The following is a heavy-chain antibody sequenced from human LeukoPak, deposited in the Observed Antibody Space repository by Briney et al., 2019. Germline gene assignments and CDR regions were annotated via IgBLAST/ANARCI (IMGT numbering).Heavy chain of an antibody. CDR3: ARGVEVPAANGMDV. J-gene: IGHJ6*04. CDR2: IYYSGST. CDR1: GGSISRGDYY. D-gene: IGHD2-2*01. V-gene: IGHV4-30-4*01. Sequence: PSQTLSLTCTVSGGSISRGDYYWSWIRQPPGKGLEGIGYIYYSGSTYYNPSPKRRVTISVDTSKNQFSLKLSSVTAADTAVYYCARGVEVPAANGMDVWGEGTTVTVSS.